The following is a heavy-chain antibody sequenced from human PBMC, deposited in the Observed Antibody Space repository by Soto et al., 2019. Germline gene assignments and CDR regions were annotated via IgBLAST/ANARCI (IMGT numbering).Heavy chain of an antibody. Sequence: QLQLQESGSGLVKPSQTLSLTCAVSGGSISSGGYSWSWIRQPPGKGLEWIGYIYHSGSTYYNPSLKSRVTISVDRSKNQFSLKLSSVTAADTAVYYCARVGCSGGSCYHAFDIWGQGTMVTVSS. D-gene: IGHD2-15*01. V-gene: IGHV4-30-2*01. CDR3: ARVGCSGGSCYHAFDI. CDR1: GGSISSGGYS. CDR2: IYHSGST. J-gene: IGHJ3*02.